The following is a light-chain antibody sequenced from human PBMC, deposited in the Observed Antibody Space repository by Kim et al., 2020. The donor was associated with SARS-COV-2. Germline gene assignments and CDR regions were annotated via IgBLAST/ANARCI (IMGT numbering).Light chain of an antibody. CDR2: STS. V-gene: IGKV3-20*01. CDR3: QQYGSSPRT. CDR1: QSVDSNY. Sequence: PGERATLSCRASQSVDSNYLAWYQQKPGQAPRLLIYSTSTRATGVPDRFSGGGSGTDFTLTISRLEPEDFAVYHCQQYGSSPRTFGQGTKVDIK. J-gene: IGKJ1*01.